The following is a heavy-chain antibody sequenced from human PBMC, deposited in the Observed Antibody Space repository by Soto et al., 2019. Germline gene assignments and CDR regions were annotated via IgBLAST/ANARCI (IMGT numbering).Heavy chain of an antibody. CDR3: TKVGGLYDFWSGPLHFDL. V-gene: IGHV3-9*01. D-gene: IGHD3-3*01. CDR2: ISWNSDSI. CDR1: GFIFDDFA. Sequence: EAQLVESGGGFVQPGRSLRLSCAGSGFIFDDFAIHWVRQAPGKGLEWVSGISWNSDSIGYADSVKGRFTISRDNAKNALYLQMNSLRVEDTALYYCTKVGGLYDFWSGPLHFDLWGQGTLATVSS. J-gene: IGHJ4*02.